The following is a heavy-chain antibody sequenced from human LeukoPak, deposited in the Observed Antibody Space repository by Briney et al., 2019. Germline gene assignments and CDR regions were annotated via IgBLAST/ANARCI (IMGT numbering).Heavy chain of an antibody. J-gene: IGHJ4*02. CDR2: IRSKANSYAT. D-gene: IGHD6-19*01. CDR1: GFTFSGSA. V-gene: IGHV3-73*01. Sequence: GGSLRLSCAASGFTFSGSAMHWVRQASGKGLEWVGRIRSKANSYATAYAASVKGRFTISRDDSKNTAYLQMNSLKTEDTAVYYCTRHGCSSGCRDYWGQGTLVTVSS. CDR3: TRHGCSSGCRDY.